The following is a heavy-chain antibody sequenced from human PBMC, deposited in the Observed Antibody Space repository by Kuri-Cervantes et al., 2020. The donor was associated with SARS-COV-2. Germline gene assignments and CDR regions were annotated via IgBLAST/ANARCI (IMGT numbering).Heavy chain of an antibody. J-gene: IGHJ6*02. CDR2: INPNSGGT. CDR1: GYTFSDYY. Sequence: ASVKVSCKASGYTFSDYYMYWVRQAPGQGLEWMGWINPNSGGTNYAQKFQGWVTMTRDTSSTGDMELSRLKSDDTAVYYCARGMVRGLIQSYYYGMDVWGQGTTVTVSS. V-gene: IGHV1-2*04. D-gene: IGHD3-10*01. CDR3: ARGMVRGLIQSYYYGMDV.